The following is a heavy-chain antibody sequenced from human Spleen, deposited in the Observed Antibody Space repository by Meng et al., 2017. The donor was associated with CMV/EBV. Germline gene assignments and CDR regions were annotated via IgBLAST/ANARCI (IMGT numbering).Heavy chain of an antibody. CDR3: ARRGVCGGDCYFDY. V-gene: IGHV2-5*02. D-gene: IGHD2-21*02. CDR2: IYWDDEK. Sequence: GFSLSSTGGNVAWLRQPPGKAPEWLAVIYWDDEKRYSPSLRSRLTVTKDTSRNQVVLKMTNMNPLDSATYYCARRGVCGGDCYFDYWGRGLLVTVSS. J-gene: IGHJ4*02. CDR1: GFSLSSTGGN.